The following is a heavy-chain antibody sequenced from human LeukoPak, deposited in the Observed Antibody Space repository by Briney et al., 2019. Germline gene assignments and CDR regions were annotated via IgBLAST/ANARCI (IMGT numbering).Heavy chain of an antibody. CDR1: GFTVSSNF. D-gene: IGHD5-24*01. V-gene: IGHV3-66*02. J-gene: IGHJ4*02. CDR2: IYIGGGT. CDR3: ATGKDGYKLGNY. Sequence: GGSLRLSCAASGFTVSSNFMNWVRQAPGKGPEWVSTIYIGGGTYYTNSVKGRFAISRDISENTVYLQMSSLRAGDTAIYYCATGKDGYKLGNYWGQGTLVTVSS.